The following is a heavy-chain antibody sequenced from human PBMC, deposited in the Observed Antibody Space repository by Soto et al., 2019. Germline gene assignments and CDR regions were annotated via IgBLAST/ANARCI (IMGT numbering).Heavy chain of an antibody. V-gene: IGHV4-34*01. CDR3: ARDRRPDFGRHYYYYGMDV. D-gene: IGHD3-10*01. J-gene: IGHJ6*02. Sequence: SETLSLTCAVYGGSFSGYYWSWIRQPPGKGLEWIGEINHSGSTNYNPSLKSRVTISVDTSKNQFSLKLSSVTAADTAVYYCARDRRPDFGRHYYYYGMDVWGQGTTVTVSS. CDR2: INHSGST. CDR1: GGSFSGYY.